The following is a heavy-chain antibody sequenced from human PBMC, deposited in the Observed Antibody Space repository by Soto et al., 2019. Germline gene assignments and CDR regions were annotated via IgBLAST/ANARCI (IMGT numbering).Heavy chain of an antibody. V-gene: IGHV1-3*01. Sequence: APVKVSRKASGYTFTSYAMHCGRQAPGQRLEWMVWINAGNGNTKYSQRFQGRVTITRDTAASTAYMELSSLRSEDTAVYYGASSLNVPAVIGYWGQGTLVSVSS. CDR1: GYTFTSYA. J-gene: IGHJ4*02. CDR2: INAGNGNT. D-gene: IGHD2-2*02. CDR3: ASSLNVPAVIGY.